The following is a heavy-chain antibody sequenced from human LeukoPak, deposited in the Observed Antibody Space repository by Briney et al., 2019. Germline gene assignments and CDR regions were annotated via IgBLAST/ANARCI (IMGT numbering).Heavy chain of an antibody. CDR2: ISSSSSYI. Sequence: KPGGSLRLSCAASGFTFSSYSMSWVRQAPGKGLEWVSSISSSSSYIYYADSVKGRFTISRDNAKNSLYLQMNSLRAEDTAVYYYARANDNYYYYYMDVWGKGTTVTISS. J-gene: IGHJ6*03. V-gene: IGHV3-21*01. D-gene: IGHD3-9*01. CDR1: GFTFSSYS. CDR3: ARANDNYYYYYMDV.